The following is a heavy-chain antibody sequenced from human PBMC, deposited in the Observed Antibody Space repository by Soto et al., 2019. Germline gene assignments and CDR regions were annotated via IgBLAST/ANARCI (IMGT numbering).Heavy chain of an antibody. Sequence: QLQLQESGSGLVKPSQTLSLTCAVSGGSISSDGYSWSWIRQPPGKGLEWIGYIYHSGSTYYNPSLKSRVTISVDRSKNQFSLKLSSVTAADTAVYYCARVNYYDSSGYFQHWGQGTLVTVSS. CDR2: IYHSGST. CDR3: ARVNYYDSSGYFQH. D-gene: IGHD3-22*01. V-gene: IGHV4-30-2*01. CDR1: GGSISSDGYS. J-gene: IGHJ1*01.